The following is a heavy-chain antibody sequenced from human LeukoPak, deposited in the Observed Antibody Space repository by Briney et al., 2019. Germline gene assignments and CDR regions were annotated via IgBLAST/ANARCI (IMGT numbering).Heavy chain of an antibody. Sequence: GGSLRLSCAASGFTFSSYAMSWVRQAPGKGLEWVSAISGSGGSTYYADSAKGRFTISRDNSKNTLYLQMNSLRAEDTAVYYGVKDTTMINFDYWGQGTLVTVSS. J-gene: IGHJ4*02. D-gene: IGHD3-22*01. CDR3: VKDTTMINFDY. CDR1: GFTFSSYA. CDR2: ISGSGGST. V-gene: IGHV3-23*01.